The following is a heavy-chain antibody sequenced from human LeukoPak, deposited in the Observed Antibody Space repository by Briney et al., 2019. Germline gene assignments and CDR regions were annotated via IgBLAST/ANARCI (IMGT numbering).Heavy chain of an antibody. V-gene: IGHV3-23*01. D-gene: IGHD3-22*01. Sequence: PGGSLRLSCAASGFTFSNYAMSWVRQAPGKGLEWVSGISGSGGDTYYADSVKGRFTISRDNSKNTLYLQMNSLRAEDTAVYYCAKPDDSSGYSAALDYWGQGTLVTVSS. CDR1: GFTFSNYA. CDR2: ISGSGGDT. CDR3: AKPDDSSGYSAALDY. J-gene: IGHJ4*02.